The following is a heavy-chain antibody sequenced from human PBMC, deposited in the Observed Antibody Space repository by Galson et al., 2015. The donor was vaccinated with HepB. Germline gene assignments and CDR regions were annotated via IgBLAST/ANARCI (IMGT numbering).Heavy chain of an antibody. V-gene: IGHV3-21*01. J-gene: IGHJ3*02. CDR2: ISSSSSYI. D-gene: IGHD1-26*01. CDR3: ARSDSGSYYAFDI. CDR1: GFTFSSYS. Sequence: SLRLSCAASGFTFSSYSMNWVRQAPGKGLEWVSSISSSSSYIYYADSVKGRFTISRDNAKNSLYLQMNSLRAEDTAVYYCARSDSGSYYAFDIWGQGTMVTVSS.